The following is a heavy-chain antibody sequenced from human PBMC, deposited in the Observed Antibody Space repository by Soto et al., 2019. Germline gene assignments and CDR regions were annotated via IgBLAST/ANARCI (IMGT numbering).Heavy chain of an antibody. CDR2: ISYDGGNK. CDR1: GFTFSDYA. Sequence: QVQLVESGGGVVQPGRSLRLSCAASGFTFSDYAMLWVRQAPGKGLEWVALISYDGGNKYYADSVRGRFTISRDNSENTLYVQMNSLRAEDTAVYYCARDWRRAFDYWGQGTLVTVSS. J-gene: IGHJ4*02. V-gene: IGHV3-30-3*01. CDR3: ARDWRRAFDY.